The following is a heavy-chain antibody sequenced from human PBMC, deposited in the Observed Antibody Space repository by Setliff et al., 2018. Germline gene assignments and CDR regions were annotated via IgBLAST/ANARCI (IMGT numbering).Heavy chain of an antibody. CDR2: FDPEDGET. D-gene: IGHD6-13*01. V-gene: IGHV1-24*01. CDR1: GYTLTELS. CDR3: ATADVIIAAAGNSKYILDY. J-gene: IGHJ4*02. Sequence: ASVKVSCKVSGYTLTELSMHWVRQAPGKGVEWMGGFDPEDGETIYAQKFQGRVTMTEDTSTDTAYMELSSLRSEDTAVYYCATADVIIAAAGNSKYILDYWGQGTLVTVSS.